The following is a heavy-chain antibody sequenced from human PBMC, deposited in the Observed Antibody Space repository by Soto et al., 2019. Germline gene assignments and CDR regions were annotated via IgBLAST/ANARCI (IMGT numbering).Heavy chain of an antibody. J-gene: IGHJ4*02. Sequence: SETLSLTCAVYGGSFSGYYWSWIRQPPGKGLEWIGEINHSGSTNYNPSLKSRVTISVDTSKNQFSLKLSSVTAADTAVYYCARGTIIFNYGSGSSRYYFDYWGQGTLVTVSS. CDR3: ARGTIIFNYGSGSSRYYFDY. CDR1: GGSFSGYY. V-gene: IGHV4-34*01. CDR2: INHSGST. D-gene: IGHD3-10*01.